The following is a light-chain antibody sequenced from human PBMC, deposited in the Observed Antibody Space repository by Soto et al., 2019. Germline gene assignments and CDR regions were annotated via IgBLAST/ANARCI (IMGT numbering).Light chain of an antibody. CDR2: GAS. Sequence: ETVMTQSPATLSVSPGERATLSCRASQNIGSNLAWYQQKPGQAPRLLIYGASTRATGVPARFIGSGSGTEFTLTISSLQSEDFAVYYCQQYNYWPRTFGQGTKVDIK. J-gene: IGKJ1*01. CDR1: QNIGSN. V-gene: IGKV3-15*01. CDR3: QQYNYWPRT.